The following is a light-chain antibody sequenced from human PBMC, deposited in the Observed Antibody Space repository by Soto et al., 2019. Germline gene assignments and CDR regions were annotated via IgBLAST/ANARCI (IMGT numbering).Light chain of an antibody. Sequence: QPVLTQSPSASASLGASVKLTCTLSSRHNTNAIAWHQQQPKKGPRFLMKVNSDGNHFKGDGIPGRFSDSSPGAERYLTFATLQSGDEADYYCQAWATGIHIFGGGTKLTVL. V-gene: IGLV4-69*01. J-gene: IGLJ2*01. CDR3: QAWATGIHI. CDR1: SRHNTNA. CDR2: VNSDGNH.